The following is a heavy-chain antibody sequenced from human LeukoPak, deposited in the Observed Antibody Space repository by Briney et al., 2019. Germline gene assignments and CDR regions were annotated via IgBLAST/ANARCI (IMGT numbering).Heavy chain of an antibody. J-gene: IGHJ4*02. V-gene: IGHV3-23*01. D-gene: IGHD3-9*01. Sequence: GGSLRLSCAASGFIFRNYAMSWVRQAPGKGLEWVSAITGSGDTTYYADSVKGRFTISRDNSKNTLYVEMDTLRAEDTAVYYCAKWGDYDILTGYYVSDFWGQGTLVTVSS. CDR2: ITGSGDTT. CDR3: AKWGDYDILTGYYVSDF. CDR1: GFIFRNYA.